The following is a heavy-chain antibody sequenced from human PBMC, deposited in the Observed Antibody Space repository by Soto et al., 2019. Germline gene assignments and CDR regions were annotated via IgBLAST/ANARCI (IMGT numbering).Heavy chain of an antibody. Sequence: VGSLRLSCAASGFTFNSYAMNWVRQAPGKGLAWVSAIGTDGDTYYANSVKGRFTISRDNSRTTLYLQMNSLRVEDTALYYCVRKYPGTRPFDYWGQGTLVTVSS. CDR1: GFTFNSYA. D-gene: IGHD2-2*01. V-gene: IGHV3-23*01. J-gene: IGHJ4*01. CDR3: VRKYPGTRPFDY. CDR2: IGTDGDT.